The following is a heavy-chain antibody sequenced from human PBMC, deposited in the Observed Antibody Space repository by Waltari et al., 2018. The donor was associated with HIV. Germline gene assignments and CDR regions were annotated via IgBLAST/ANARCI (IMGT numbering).Heavy chain of an antibody. CDR3: ARPVAATFYFDY. CDR1: GYSFTAHY. V-gene: IGHV1-2*02. Sequence: QVQLVQSGAEVTKPGASVKVSCKTSGYSFTAHYMPWVRQAPGQGLEGKGWINPNTGGKNYAQKFQGRVTMTWDTSISTIYMDLNRLTSDDTAIYYCARPVAATFYFDYWGQGTLVTVSS. J-gene: IGHJ4*02. D-gene: IGHD6-19*01. CDR2: INPNTGGK.